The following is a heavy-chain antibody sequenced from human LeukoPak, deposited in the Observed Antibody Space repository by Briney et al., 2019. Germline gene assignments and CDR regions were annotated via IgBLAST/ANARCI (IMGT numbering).Heavy chain of an antibody. CDR1: GYTFTSYA. Sequence: ASVKVSCKASGYTFTSYAMHWVRQAPGQRLEWMGWINAGNGSTKYSQKFQGRVTIARDTSASTAYMELSSLRSEDTAVYYCARDQSELGYFDYWGQGTLVTVSS. CDR2: INAGNGST. V-gene: IGHV1-3*01. J-gene: IGHJ4*02. CDR3: ARDQSELGYFDY. D-gene: IGHD1-26*01.